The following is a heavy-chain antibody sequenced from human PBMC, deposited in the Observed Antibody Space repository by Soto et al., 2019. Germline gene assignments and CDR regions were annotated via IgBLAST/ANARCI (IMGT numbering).Heavy chain of an antibody. J-gene: IGHJ4*02. CDR3: ARGVCSSTSCYPFPFDY. D-gene: IGHD2-2*01. CDR1: GGSISSYY. CDR2: IYCSGST. Sequence: PSETLSLTCTVSGGSISSYYWSWIRQPPGKGLEWIGYIYCSGSTNYNPSLKSRVTISVDTSKNQFSLKLSSVTAADTAVYYCARGVCSSTSCYPFPFDYWGQGTLVTVSS. V-gene: IGHV4-59*01.